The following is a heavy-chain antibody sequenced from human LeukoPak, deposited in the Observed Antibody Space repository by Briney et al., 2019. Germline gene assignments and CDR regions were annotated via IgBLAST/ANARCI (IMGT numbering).Heavy chain of an antibody. V-gene: IGHV3-7*01. Sequence: GGSLRLSCAASGFTFSSYWMSWVRQAPGKGLEWVANIKQDGSNKYYADSVKGRFTISRDNSKNTLYLQMNSLRAEDTAVYYCARGDQWLVEGYFDYWGQGTLVTVSS. CDR2: IKQDGSNK. J-gene: IGHJ4*02. CDR1: GFTFSSYW. CDR3: ARGDQWLVEGYFDY. D-gene: IGHD6-19*01.